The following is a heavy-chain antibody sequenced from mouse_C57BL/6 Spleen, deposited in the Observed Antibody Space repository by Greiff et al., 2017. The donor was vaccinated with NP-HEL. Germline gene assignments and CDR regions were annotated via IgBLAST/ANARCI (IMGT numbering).Heavy chain of an antibody. CDR2: IDPCDSST. CDR1: GYTFTSYW. D-gene: IGHD1-1*01. V-gene: IGHV1-69*01. CDR3: ARRNYYGSSPFDY. Sequence: QVQLQQPGAELVMPGASVTLSCKASGYTFTSYWMHWVKQRPGQGLEWIGEIDPCDSSTNYNQKFKGKSTLTVDKSSSTAYMQLSSLTSEDSAVYYCARRNYYGSSPFDYWGQGTTLTVSS. J-gene: IGHJ2*01.